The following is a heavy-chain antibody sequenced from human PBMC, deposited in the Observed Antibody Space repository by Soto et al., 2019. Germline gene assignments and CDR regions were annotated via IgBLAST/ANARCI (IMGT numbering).Heavy chain of an antibody. CDR1: GYSFTDYH. V-gene: IGHV1-2*04. D-gene: IGHD2-8*01. Sequence: ASVKVSCKASGYSFTDYHIHWVRQAPGQGLEWLGRINPKSGGTSTAQKFQGWVTMTTDTSISTASMELTRLTSDDTAIYYCARGDSTDCSNGVCSFFYNHDMDVWGQGTTVTVS. J-gene: IGHJ6*02. CDR2: INPKSGGT. CDR3: ARGDSTDCSNGVCSFFYNHDMDV.